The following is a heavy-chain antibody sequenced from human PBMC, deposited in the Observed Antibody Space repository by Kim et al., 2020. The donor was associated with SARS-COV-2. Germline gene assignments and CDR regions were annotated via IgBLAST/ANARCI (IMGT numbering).Heavy chain of an antibody. CDR2: AYYSGNT. Sequence: SETLSLTCTVSGCSLSSSSYYWAWIRQPPGKGLEWIGTAYYSGNTYYNPSLKSRVTISVDTSKNQFSLKLGSVTAADTAVYYCARHQRYSSGWYAAFYY. CDR1: GCSLSSSSYY. D-gene: IGHD6-19*01. J-gene: IGHJ6*01. CDR3: ARHQRYSSGWYAAFYY. V-gene: IGHV4-39*01.